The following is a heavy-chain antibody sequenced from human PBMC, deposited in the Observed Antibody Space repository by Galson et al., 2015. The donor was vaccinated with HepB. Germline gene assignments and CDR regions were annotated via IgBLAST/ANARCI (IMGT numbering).Heavy chain of an antibody. CDR2: IEGVGGHT. J-gene: IGHJ3*02. CDR1: GFTFSSYG. V-gene: IGHV3-23*01. Sequence: SLRLSCAASGFTFSSYGLSWVRQAPGKGLEWVSAIEGVGGHTFYADSVKGRFTISRGNSKHMLYLEMNSERVDDTAVYYCAARPGYGYGLDIWGQGTMVTVSS. D-gene: IGHD5-18*01. CDR3: AARPGYGYGLDI.